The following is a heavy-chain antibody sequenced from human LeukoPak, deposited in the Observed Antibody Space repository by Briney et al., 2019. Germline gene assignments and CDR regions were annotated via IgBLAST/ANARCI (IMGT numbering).Heavy chain of an antibody. V-gene: IGHV1-69*04. J-gene: IGHJ5*02. Sequence: SVKVSCKASGGTFSSYAISWVRQAPGQGLEWMGRIIPIFGIANYAQKFQGRVTITADKSTSTAYMELSSLRSEDTAVYYCARDGFLDRQNWFDPWGRGTLVTVSS. D-gene: IGHD3/OR15-3a*01. CDR1: GGTFSSYA. CDR2: IIPIFGIA. CDR3: ARDGFLDRQNWFDP.